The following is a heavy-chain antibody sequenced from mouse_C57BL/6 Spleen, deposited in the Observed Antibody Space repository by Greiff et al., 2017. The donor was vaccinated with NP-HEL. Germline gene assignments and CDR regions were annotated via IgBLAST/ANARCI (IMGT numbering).Heavy chain of an antibody. Sequence: QVQLQQPGAELVKPGASVKLSCKASGYTFTSYWMHWVKQRPGRGLEWIGRIDPNSGGTKYNEKFKSKATLTVDKSSSTAYMQLSSLTSEDSAVDDCARRSYDGSPWYFDVWGTGTTVTVSA. V-gene: IGHV1-72*01. D-gene: IGHD1-1*01. CDR2: IDPNSGGT. CDR3: ARRSYDGSPWYFDV. CDR1: GYTFTSYW. J-gene: IGHJ1*03.